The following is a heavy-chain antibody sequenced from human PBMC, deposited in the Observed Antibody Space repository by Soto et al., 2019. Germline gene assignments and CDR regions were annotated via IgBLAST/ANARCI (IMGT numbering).Heavy chain of an antibody. CDR2: INPHSGGT. CDR3: ARDSRLVPTHVFDF. Sequence: GASVKVSCKTSGYTFTGYYMHWVRQAPGQGLEWLGWINPHSGGTNSAQKFEGRVTMTRDTSINTAYMELSSLRAEDTAVYYCARDSRLVPTHVFDFWGQGTLVTVSS. CDR1: GYTFTGYY. D-gene: IGHD2-8*02. J-gene: IGHJ4*02. V-gene: IGHV1-2*02.